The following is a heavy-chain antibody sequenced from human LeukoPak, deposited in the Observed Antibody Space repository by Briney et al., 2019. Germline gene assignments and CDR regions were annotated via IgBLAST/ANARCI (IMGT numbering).Heavy chain of an antibody. CDR1: GFTFSNYW. J-gene: IGHJ6*03. V-gene: IGHV3-11*04. CDR2: ISSSGSTI. D-gene: IGHD3-3*01. Sequence: GGSLRLSCEGSGFTFSNYWMGWVRQAPGKGLEWVSYISSSGSTIYYADSVKGRLTISRDNAKNSLYLQMNSLRAEDTAVYYCARVPPNYDFWSGSSGYYYYMDVWGKGTTVTVSS. CDR3: ARVPPNYDFWSGSSGYYYYMDV.